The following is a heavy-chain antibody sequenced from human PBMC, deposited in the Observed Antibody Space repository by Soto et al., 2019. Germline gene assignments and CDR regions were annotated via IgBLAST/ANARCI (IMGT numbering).Heavy chain of an antibody. CDR3: ARESGECSSSGGLDV. V-gene: IGHV4-61*01. CDR2: LYYSGST. CDR1: GGSVNSDSYY. Sequence: PSETLRLTCTVSGGSVNSDSYYWSWIRQPPGKRLEWIGSLYYSGSTNYNPSLKSRVTISVDTSKNQFSLKLSSVTAADTAVYFCARESGECSSSGGLDVWGQGTTVTVSS. J-gene: IGHJ6*02. D-gene: IGHD3-16*01.